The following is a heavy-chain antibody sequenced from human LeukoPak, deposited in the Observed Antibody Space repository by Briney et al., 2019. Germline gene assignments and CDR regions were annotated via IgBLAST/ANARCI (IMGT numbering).Heavy chain of an antibody. CDR1: GYTFTSYD. CDR3: ARAYGDYRGYYYYMDV. CDR2: MNPNSGNT. D-gene: IGHD4-17*01. J-gene: IGHJ6*03. V-gene: IGHV1-8*01. Sequence: ASVKVSCRASGYTFTSYDINRVRQATGQGLEWMGWMNPNSGNTGYAQKFQGRVTMTRNTSISTAYMELSSLRSEDTAVYYCARAYGDYRGYYYYMDVWGKGTTVTVSS.